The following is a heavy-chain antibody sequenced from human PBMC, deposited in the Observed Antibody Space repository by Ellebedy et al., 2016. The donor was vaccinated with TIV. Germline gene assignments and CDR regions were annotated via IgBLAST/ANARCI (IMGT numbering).Heavy chain of an antibody. CDR2: IYDSGST. Sequence: MPSETLSLTCTVSGGSISSYYWSWIRQPPGKGLEWIGYIYDSGSTNYNPSLKSRVTISVDTSKNQFSLKLSSVTAADTAVYYCARHERAARPVNWGQGTLVTVSS. D-gene: IGHD6-6*01. V-gene: IGHV4-59*08. CDR1: GGSISSYY. CDR3: ARHERAARPVN. J-gene: IGHJ4*02.